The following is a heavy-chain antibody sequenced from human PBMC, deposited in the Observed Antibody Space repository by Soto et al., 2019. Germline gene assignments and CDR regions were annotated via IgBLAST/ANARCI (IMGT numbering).Heavy chain of an antibody. CDR3: ARKLKYCSGPSCNFDY. V-gene: IGHV4-39*02. D-gene: IGHD2-2*01. J-gene: IGHJ4*02. Sequence: PXEILSLPCTVACGSVSSSSDDWGWVRQSPGKGLEWIGTIYYNGNTYYNPSLKSRITIAIDTSKNHFSLRLTSVTAADTAVYYCARKLKYCSGPSCNFDYWGQGTLVTVSS. CDR2: IYYNGNT. CDR1: CGSVSSSSDD.